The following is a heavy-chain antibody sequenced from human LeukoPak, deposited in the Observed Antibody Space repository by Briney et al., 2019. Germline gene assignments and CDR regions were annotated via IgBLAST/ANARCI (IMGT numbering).Heavy chain of an antibody. D-gene: IGHD3-10*01. Sequence: SETLSLTCTFSGASISSSSYYWGWIRQPPGKGLEWIGSIYYSGSTYYNPSLKSRVTISVDTSKNQFSLKLSSVTAADTAVYYCASRGGDGEHDYWGQGTLVTVSS. J-gene: IGHJ4*02. CDR3: ASRGGDGEHDY. V-gene: IGHV4-39*01. CDR2: IYYSGST. CDR1: GASISSSSYY.